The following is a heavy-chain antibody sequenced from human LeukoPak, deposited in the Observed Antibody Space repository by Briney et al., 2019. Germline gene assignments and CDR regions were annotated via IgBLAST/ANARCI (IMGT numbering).Heavy chain of an antibody. Sequence: SETLSLTCTVSGGSISSYYWSWIRQPPGKGLGWIGYIYYSGSTNYNPSLKSRVTISVVTSKSQFSLKLSSVTAADTAVYYCARRLDDYVWGVRNYYYYGMDVWGQGTTVTVSS. CDR3: ARRLDDYVWGVRNYYYYGMDV. J-gene: IGHJ6*02. CDR2: IYYSGST. V-gene: IGHV4-59*08. CDR1: GGSISSYY. D-gene: IGHD3-16*01.